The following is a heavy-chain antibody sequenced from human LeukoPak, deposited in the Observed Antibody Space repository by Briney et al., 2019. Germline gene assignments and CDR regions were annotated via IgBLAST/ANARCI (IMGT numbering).Heavy chain of an antibody. CDR1: GSTVSSNS. V-gene: IGHV3-53*01. Sequence: GGSLRLSCTVSGSTVSSNSMSWVRQAPGKGLEWVSFIYSGTIHYSDSVKGRFTISRDNSKNTLYLQMNSLRAEDTSVYYCARRAGAYQHPYDYWRQGTLVTVSS. D-gene: IGHD3-16*01. J-gene: IGHJ4*02. CDR2: IYSGTI. CDR3: ARRAGAYQHPYDY.